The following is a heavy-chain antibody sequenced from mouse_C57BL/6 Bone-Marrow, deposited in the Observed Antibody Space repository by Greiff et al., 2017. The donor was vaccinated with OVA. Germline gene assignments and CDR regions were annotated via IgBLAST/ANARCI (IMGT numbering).Heavy chain of an antibody. V-gene: IGHV5-4*01. Sequence: EVKVVESGGGLVKPGGSLKLSCAASGFTFSSYAMSWVRQTPEKRLEWVATISDGGSYTYYPDNVKGRFTISRDNAKNNLYLQMSHLKSEDTAMYYCARDPLYYYGSSPWFSYWGHGALVTVSA. J-gene: IGHJ3*01. CDR1: GFTFSSYA. CDR2: ISDGGSYT. D-gene: IGHD1-1*01. CDR3: ARDPLYYYGSSPWFSY.